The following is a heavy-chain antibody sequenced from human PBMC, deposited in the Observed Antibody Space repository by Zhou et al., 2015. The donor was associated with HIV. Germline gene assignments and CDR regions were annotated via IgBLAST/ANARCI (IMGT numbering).Heavy chain of an antibody. CDR3: ARGHEVAGPFDF. J-gene: IGHJ4*02. V-gene: IGHV1-69*01. CDR2: IIPIFGTA. Sequence: QVQLVQSGAEVKRPGSSVKVSCQASGVTFTNYAISWVRQAPGQGLEWMGGIIPIFGTANYAQKFQGRVTITADESTSTAYMELSSLRSEDTAVYYCARGHEVAGPFDFWGQGNPGHRL. CDR1: GVTFTNYA. D-gene: IGHD6-19*01.